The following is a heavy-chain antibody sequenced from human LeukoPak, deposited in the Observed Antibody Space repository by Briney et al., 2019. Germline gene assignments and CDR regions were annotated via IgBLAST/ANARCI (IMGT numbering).Heavy chain of an antibody. CDR2: IKHDGSET. D-gene: IGHD1-26*01. J-gene: IGHJ4*02. CDR1: GFTFSSYW. V-gene: IGHV3-7*05. CDR3: ARGGSTFGC. Sequence: GGSLRLSCAASGFTFSSYWMSWVRQAPGRGLEWVANIKHDGSETYYVDSVKGRFSISRDNAKNSLDLQMHSLRDEDTAVYFCARGGSTFGCWGRGTLVTVSS.